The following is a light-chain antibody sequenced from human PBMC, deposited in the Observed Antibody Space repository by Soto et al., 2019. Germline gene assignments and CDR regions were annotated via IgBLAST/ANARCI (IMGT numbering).Light chain of an antibody. V-gene: IGKV3-20*01. J-gene: IGKJ1*01. CDR1: QSVSSAH. Sequence: EIVLTQSPGNLSLSPGERATLSCRASQSVSSAHLAWYQQKPGQAPRLLIYGASSRATGIPDRFSGSGSGTDFTLTISRLEPEDFAVYYCQQYGSSRTFGQGTKVEIK. CDR2: GAS. CDR3: QQYGSSRT.